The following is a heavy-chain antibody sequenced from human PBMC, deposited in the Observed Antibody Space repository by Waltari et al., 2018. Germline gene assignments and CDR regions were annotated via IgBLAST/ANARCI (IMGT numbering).Heavy chain of an antibody. Sequence: EVQLVQSGAEVKKPGATVKISCKVSGYTFTDYYMHWVQQAPGKGLEWMGFVEPEERETIYQEKLQGRVPITADMSTDTAYMELSSLRSEDTAVYYCATVGATTRGGYWGQGTLVTVSS. D-gene: IGHD1-26*01. J-gene: IGHJ4*02. CDR1: GYTFTDYY. CDR2: VEPEERET. V-gene: IGHV1-69-2*01. CDR3: ATVGATTRGGY.